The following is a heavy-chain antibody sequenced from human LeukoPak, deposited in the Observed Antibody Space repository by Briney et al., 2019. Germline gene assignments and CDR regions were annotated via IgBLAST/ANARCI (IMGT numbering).Heavy chain of an antibody. CDR2: IYYSGRT. J-gene: IGHJ1*01. D-gene: IGHD3-22*01. Sequence: SETLSLTCSVSGDSVSRSDSYWDWIRQPPGKGLEGIGTIYYSGRTYYSPSLKSRVTMSLDPSNNQFSLNMRSVTAEDTAVYYCARRRYYDGSGYLEWGEGTLLSVSS. CDR3: ARRRYYDGSGYLE. CDR1: GDSVSRSDSY. V-gene: IGHV4-39*01.